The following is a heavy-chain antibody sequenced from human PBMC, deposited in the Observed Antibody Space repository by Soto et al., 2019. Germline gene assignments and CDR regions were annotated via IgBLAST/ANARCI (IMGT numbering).Heavy chain of an antibody. J-gene: IGHJ6*04. D-gene: IGHD2-2*01. V-gene: IGHV3-23*01. CDR1: GFTFSSYA. CDR3: ARYIPGVRYYGMDV. CDR2: IGESGTPT. Sequence: GGSLSLSCAASGFTFSSYAMKWVRQAPGKGLEWVSLIGESGTPTYYADSVKGRFTISRDNSGNTLFLEMYSLRAEDTAVYYCARYIPGVRYYGMDVWGKRTTVTVSS.